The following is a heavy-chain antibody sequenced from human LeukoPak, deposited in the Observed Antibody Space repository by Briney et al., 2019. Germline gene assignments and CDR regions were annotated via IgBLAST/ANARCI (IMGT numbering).Heavy chain of an antibody. CDR1: GYTFTNYW. V-gene: IGHV5-51*01. Sequence: LGESLNISCKGSGYTFTNYWIAWVRQMPGKGLEWVGIFYPANSDTRYSPSFQGQVTMSADKSINTAYLQWSSLKAPDTAMYYCARRYDNTGYSDYWGQGTLVTVSS. CDR2: FYPANSDT. J-gene: IGHJ4*02. D-gene: IGHD2-21*01. CDR3: ARRYDNTGYSDY.